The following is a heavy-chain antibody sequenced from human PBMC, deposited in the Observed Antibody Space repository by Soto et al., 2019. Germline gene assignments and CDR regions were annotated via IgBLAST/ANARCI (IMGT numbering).Heavy chain of an antibody. Sequence: EVQLVQSGAEVKKPGESLKISCKGSGYSFTSYWIAWVRQMPGKGLEWMGIIYPADSDTRYSPSFQGQVTISADKSISPAYLQWSSLKASDTAMYYCARVGGPPGHYFYYGIDVWGQGTTVTVSS. V-gene: IGHV5-51*03. CDR3: ARVGGPPGHYFYYGIDV. D-gene: IGHD3-16*01. CDR2: IYPADSDT. CDR1: GYSFTSYW. J-gene: IGHJ6*02.